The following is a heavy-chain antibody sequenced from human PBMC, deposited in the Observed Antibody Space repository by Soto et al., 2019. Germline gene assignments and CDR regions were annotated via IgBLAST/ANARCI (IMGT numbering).Heavy chain of an antibody. CDR2: ISGSGGTT. D-gene: IGHD6-19*01. CDR3: GKERRGSGWFVCDY. V-gene: IGHV3-23*01. Sequence: EVQLLDSGGGLVQPGGSLRLSCTVSGFTFGSHAMSWVRQAPGKGLECVSGISGSGGTTFYADSVKGRFTISRDNSRDTLYLQMNSLRADDTAVYYCGKERRGSGWFVCDYWGQGELVTVSS. J-gene: IGHJ4*02. CDR1: GFTFGSHA.